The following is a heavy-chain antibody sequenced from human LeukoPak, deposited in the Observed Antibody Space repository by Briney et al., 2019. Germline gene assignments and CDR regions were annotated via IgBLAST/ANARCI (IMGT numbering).Heavy chain of an antibody. CDR2: IYYSGRT. V-gene: IGHV4-61*03. CDR1: GGSVSSGGYY. Sequence: PSVTLSLTCTVSGGSVSSGGYYWSWIRQPPGKGLEWIGYIYYSGRTNYNPSLKSRVTVSVDTSKNHFSLKLTSVTAADTAVYYCARHDFRGYGMDVWGQGTAVTVSS. D-gene: IGHD1-1*01. J-gene: IGHJ6*02. CDR3: ARHDFRGYGMDV.